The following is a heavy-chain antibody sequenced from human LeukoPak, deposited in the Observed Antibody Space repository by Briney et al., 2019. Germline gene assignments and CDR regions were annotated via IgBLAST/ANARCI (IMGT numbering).Heavy chain of an antibody. Sequence: SETLSLTCAVYGGSFSGYYWSWIRQPPGKGLEWIGEINHSGSTNYNPSLKSRVTISVDTSKNQFSLKLSSVTAADTAVYYCARGARGYSYDYKRPWFDPWGQGTLVTVSS. CDR2: INHSGST. V-gene: IGHV4-34*01. CDR3: ARGARGYSYDYKRPWFDP. D-gene: IGHD5-18*01. J-gene: IGHJ5*02. CDR1: GGSFSGYY.